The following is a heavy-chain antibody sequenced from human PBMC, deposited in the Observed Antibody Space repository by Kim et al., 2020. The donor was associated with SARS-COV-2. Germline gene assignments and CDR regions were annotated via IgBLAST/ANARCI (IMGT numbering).Heavy chain of an antibody. CDR2: ISYDGSNK. CDR3: AKDHDRYEESSVGYFDY. D-gene: IGHD3-10*01. CDR1: GFTFSSYG. J-gene: IGHJ4*02. V-gene: IGHV3-30*18. Sequence: GGSLRLSCAASGFTFSSYGMHWVRQAPGKGLEWVAVISYDGSNKYYADSVKGRFTISRDNSKNTLYLQMNSLRAEDTAVYYCAKDHDRYEESSVGYFDYWGQGTLVTVSS.